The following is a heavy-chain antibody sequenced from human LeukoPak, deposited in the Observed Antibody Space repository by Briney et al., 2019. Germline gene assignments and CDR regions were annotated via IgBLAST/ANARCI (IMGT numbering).Heavy chain of an antibody. CDR2: VWSDGVNK. V-gene: IGHV3-33*01. CDR3: ARVGASSDSNGNGQLPAHFDY. J-gene: IGHJ4*02. D-gene: IGHD3-22*01. CDR1: GFTFSSYA. Sequence: PGGSLRLSCAASGFTFSSYAMHWVRQSPGKGLEWVAVVWSDGVNKYYADSVKGRFTISRDNAENSLYLQMNSLRAEDTAPYYCARVGASSDSNGNGQLPAHFDYWGEGTLVTVSS.